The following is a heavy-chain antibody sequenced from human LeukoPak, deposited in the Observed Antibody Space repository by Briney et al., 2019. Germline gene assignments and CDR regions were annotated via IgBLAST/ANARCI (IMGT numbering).Heavy chain of an antibody. D-gene: IGHD6-13*01. V-gene: IGHV3-9*01. Sequence: GGSLRLSCAASGFTFDDYAMHWVRQAPGKGLEWVSGISWNSGSIGYADSVKGRFTISRDNTKNSLYLQMNSLRAEDTALYYCAKDSRSSWFNWFDPWGQGTLVTVSS. CDR2: ISWNSGSI. J-gene: IGHJ5*02. CDR3: AKDSRSSWFNWFDP. CDR1: GFTFDDYA.